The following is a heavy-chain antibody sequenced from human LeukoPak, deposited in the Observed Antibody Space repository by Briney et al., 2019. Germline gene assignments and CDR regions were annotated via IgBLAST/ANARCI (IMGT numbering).Heavy chain of an antibody. CDR3: ARDLVRHYYGSGSYDY. J-gene: IGHJ4*02. D-gene: IGHD3-10*01. CDR2: VSSSGNTI. Sequence: GGSLRHSRAASGVTFSGCVMSWIRQTPGKGLGWLAYVSSSGNTIFYAPSVKGRFPISRDTAQNSLYLQMNSLTAEDTAVYYSARDLVRHYYGSGSYDYWGQGTLVTVSS. V-gene: IGHV3-11*01. CDR1: GVTFSGCV.